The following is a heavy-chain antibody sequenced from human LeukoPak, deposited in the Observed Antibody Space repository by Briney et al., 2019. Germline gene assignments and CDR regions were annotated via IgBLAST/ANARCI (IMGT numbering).Heavy chain of an antibody. Sequence: GGSLRLSCAASGFTFSSYAVSWVRQAPGKGLEWVSTISGSGDTTYSADSVKGRFAISRDNSKNTLYLQMNSLRAEDTAVYYCAVQRTLWQQVLDHWGQGILVTVSS. CDR3: AVQRTLWQQVLDH. D-gene: IGHD6-13*01. CDR1: GFTFSSYA. CDR2: ISGSGDTT. V-gene: IGHV3-23*01. J-gene: IGHJ4*02.